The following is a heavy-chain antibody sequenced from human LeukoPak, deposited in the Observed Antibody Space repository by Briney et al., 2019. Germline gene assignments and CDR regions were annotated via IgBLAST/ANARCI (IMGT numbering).Heavy chain of an antibody. V-gene: IGHV1-2*02. CDR3: ARYGSGRYYYYYYMDV. Sequence: ASVKVSCKASGYTFTGYYMHWVRQAPGQGLEWMGWINPNSGGTNYAQKFQGRVTMTRDTSISTAYMELSRLRSDDTAVYYCARYGSGRYYYYYYMDVWGQGTTVTISS. CDR2: INPNSGGT. D-gene: IGHD3-10*01. CDR1: GYTFTGYY. J-gene: IGHJ6*03.